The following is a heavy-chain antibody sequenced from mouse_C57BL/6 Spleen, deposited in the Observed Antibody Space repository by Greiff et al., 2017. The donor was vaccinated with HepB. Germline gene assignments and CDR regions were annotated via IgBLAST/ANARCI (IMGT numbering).Heavy chain of an antibody. J-gene: IGHJ1*03. CDR3: AREWFRYFDV. Sequence: EVKLVESEGGLVQPGSSMKLSCTASGFTFSDYYMAWVRQVPEKGLEWVANINYDGSSTYYLDSLKSRFIISRDNAKNILYLQMSSLKSEDTATYYCAREWFRYFDVWGTGTTVTVSS. D-gene: IGHD2-2*01. CDR1: GFTFSDYY. CDR2: INYDGSST. V-gene: IGHV5-16*01.